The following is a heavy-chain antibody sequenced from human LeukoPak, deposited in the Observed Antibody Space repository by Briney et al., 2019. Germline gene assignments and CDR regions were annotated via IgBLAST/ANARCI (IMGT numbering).Heavy chain of an antibody. CDR2: MNPNSGNT. CDR1: GYTFTSYD. V-gene: IGHV1-8*01. J-gene: IGHJ6*02. Sequence: ASVKVSRKASGYTFTSYDINWVRQATGQGLEWMGWMNPNSGNTGYAQKFQGRVTMTRNTSISTAYMELSSLRSEDTAVYYCARVSRYCSGGSCYDYYYYYGMDVWGQGTTVTVSS. D-gene: IGHD2-15*01. CDR3: ARVSRYCSGGSCYDYYYYYGMDV.